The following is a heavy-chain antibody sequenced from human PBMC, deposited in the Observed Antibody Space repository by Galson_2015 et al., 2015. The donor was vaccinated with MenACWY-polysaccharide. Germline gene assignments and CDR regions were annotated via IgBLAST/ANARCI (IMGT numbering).Heavy chain of an antibody. V-gene: IGHV3-23*01. Sequence: SLRLSCAASGFTFNSYAMGWVRQAPGKGLEWVSSITGSGGSTYYADSVEGRFTISRDNSKNTLYLQMNSLRAEDTAVYYCAKYTSSYDTSGYCWYFDLWGRGTLVTVSS. CDR3: AKYTSSYDTSGYCWYFDL. CDR2: ITGSGGST. J-gene: IGHJ2*01. D-gene: IGHD3-22*01. CDR1: GFTFNSYA.